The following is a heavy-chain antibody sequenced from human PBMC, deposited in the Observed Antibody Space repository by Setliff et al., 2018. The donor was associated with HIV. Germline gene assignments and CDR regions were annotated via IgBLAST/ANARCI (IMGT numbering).Heavy chain of an antibody. CDR1: GGSSIANTFA. Sequence: TSATLSLTCSVSGGSSIANTFASTWIRQSPGKGLEYIGDVSYSGATMYTNYNPSLESRVTVSEATSRHQFSLKLTSVTADDTGIYYCARGPPFAYWGQGLLFTVSS. CDR3: ARGPPFAY. V-gene: IGHV4-39*07. CDR2: VSYSGAT. J-gene: IGHJ4*02.